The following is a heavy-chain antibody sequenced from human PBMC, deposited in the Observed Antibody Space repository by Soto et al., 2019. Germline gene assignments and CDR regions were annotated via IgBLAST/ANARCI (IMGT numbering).Heavy chain of an antibody. CDR3: ARMGYSSGWYRSHHAFDI. CDR1: GGTFSSYA. V-gene: IGHV1-69*06. D-gene: IGHD6-19*01. Sequence: SVKVSCKASGGTFSSYAISWVRQAPGQGLEWMGGIIPIFGTANYAQKFQGRVTITADKSTSTAYMELSSLRSEDTAVYYCARMGYSSGWYRSHHAFDIWGQGTMVTVSS. CDR2: IIPIFGTA. J-gene: IGHJ3*02.